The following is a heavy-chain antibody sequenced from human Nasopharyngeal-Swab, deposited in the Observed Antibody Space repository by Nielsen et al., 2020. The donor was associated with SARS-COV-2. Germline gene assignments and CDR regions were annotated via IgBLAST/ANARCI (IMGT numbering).Heavy chain of an antibody. V-gene: IGHV3-9*01. CDR3: AKDTGSSGSKGDFDY. CDR1: GFPFSNVW. CDR2: ISWNSGSI. J-gene: IGHJ4*02. Sequence: SLNLSCAASGFPFSNVWMTWVRQAPGKGLEWVSGISWNSGSIGYADSVKDRFTISRDNAKNSLYLQMNSLRAEDTALYYCAKDTGSSGSKGDFDYWGQGTLVTVSS. D-gene: IGHD3-10*01.